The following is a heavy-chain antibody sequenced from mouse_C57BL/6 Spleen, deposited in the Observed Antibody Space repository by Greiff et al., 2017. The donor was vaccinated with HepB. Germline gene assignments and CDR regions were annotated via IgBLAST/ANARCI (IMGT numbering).Heavy chain of an antibody. CDR2: ISSGGDYI. D-gene: IGHD2-10*02. Sequence: DVMLVESGEGLVKPGGSLKLSCAASGFTFSSYAMSWVRQTPEKRLEWVAYISSGGDYIYYADTVKGRFTISRDNARNTLYLQMSSLKSEDTAMYYCTREYGNYFYFDYWGQGTTLTVSS. CDR1: GFTFSSYA. CDR3: TREYGNYFYFDY. V-gene: IGHV5-9-1*02. J-gene: IGHJ2*01.